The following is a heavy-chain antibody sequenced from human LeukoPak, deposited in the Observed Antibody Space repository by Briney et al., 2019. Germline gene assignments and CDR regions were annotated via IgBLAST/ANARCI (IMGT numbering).Heavy chain of an antibody. J-gene: IGHJ5*02. CDR2: ISYSGNT. CDR3: ARDQRVAPGSLFNWFDL. CDR1: RGSISSGTYY. Sequence: SETLSLTCTVSRGSISSGTYYWTWIRQHPGKSLEWIGYISYSGNTYYNPSLKSRVTISIDTSKNQFSLNLTSVTAADTGMYYCARDQRVAPGSLFNWFDLWGQGTLVTVSS. V-gene: IGHV4-31*03. D-gene: IGHD3-10*01.